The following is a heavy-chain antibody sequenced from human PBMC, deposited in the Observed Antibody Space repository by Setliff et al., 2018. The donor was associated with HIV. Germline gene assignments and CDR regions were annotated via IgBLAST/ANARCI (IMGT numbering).Heavy chain of an antibody. D-gene: IGHD2-2*01. Sequence: SETLSLTCAVFGVSFSGYSWTWIRQPPGKGLEWIGEIDQSGSTNYNPSLKSRVTTSVDTSKNQFSLRLSSVTAADTAVYYCARGLGGYCSSVSCYEADPWGQGTLVTVSS. CDR1: GVSFSGYS. CDR3: ARGLGGYCSSVSCYEADP. V-gene: IGHV4-34*01. J-gene: IGHJ5*02. CDR2: IDQSGST.